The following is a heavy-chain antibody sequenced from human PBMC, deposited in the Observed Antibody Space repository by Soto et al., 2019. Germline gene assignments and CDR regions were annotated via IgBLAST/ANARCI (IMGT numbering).Heavy chain of an antibody. Sequence: QVQLVQSGAEVKKPGSSVKVSCKASGDTFSTYTITWMRQAPGQGLEWMGGIIPRSATSNYARKFQGRGXSTADEATNTAXLXLXXLRPEDTAVYYCEREGLVLVPTTVNSDYYYYAMDVWGQGTTVTVSS. CDR3: EREGLVLVPTTVNSDYYYYAMDV. D-gene: IGHD4-17*01. CDR2: IIPRSATS. J-gene: IGHJ6*02. CDR1: GDTFSTYT. V-gene: IGHV1-69*12.